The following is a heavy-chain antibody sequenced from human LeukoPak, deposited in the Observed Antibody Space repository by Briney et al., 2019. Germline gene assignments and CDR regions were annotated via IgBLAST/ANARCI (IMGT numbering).Heavy chain of an antibody. V-gene: IGHV3-21*01. D-gene: IGHD4-11*01. CDR1: GFTFDDYA. Sequence: GGSLRLSCAASGFTFDDYAMHWVRQAPGRGLEWVSSISSTSRYIHYADSVKGRFTISRGNAKNSLYLQMNSLRAEDTAVYYCARDNDYTNYYWGQGTLVTVSS. J-gene: IGHJ4*02. CDR3: ARDNDYTNYY. CDR2: ISSTSRYI.